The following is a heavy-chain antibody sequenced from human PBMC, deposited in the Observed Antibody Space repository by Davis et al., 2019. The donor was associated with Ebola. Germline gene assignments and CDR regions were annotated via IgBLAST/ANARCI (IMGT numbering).Heavy chain of an antibody. CDR3: ARDSIVATYFDY. Sequence: PGGSLRLSCAASGFTFSSYAMSWVRQAPGKGLEWVSAISGSGGSTYYADSVKGRFTISRDNAKNSLYLQMNSLRAEDTAVYYCARDSIVATYFDYWGQGTLVTVSS. CDR1: GFTFSSYA. J-gene: IGHJ4*02. D-gene: IGHD5-12*01. V-gene: IGHV3-23*01. CDR2: ISGSGGST.